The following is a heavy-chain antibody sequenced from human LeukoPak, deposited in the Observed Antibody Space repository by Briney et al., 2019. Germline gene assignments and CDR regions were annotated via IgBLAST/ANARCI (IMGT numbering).Heavy chain of an antibody. CDR1: GFTFSRYG. V-gene: IGHV3-33*01. D-gene: IGHD2-2*01. CDR3: ARAYCSSTSCYVGYFDY. Sequence: GGFLRLSCAASGFTFSRYGMHWVRQAPGKGLEWVAVIWYDGSNKYYADSVKGRFTISRDNSKNTLYLQMNSLRAEDTAVYYCARAYCSSTSCYVGYFDYWGQGTLVTVSS. J-gene: IGHJ4*02. CDR2: IWYDGSNK.